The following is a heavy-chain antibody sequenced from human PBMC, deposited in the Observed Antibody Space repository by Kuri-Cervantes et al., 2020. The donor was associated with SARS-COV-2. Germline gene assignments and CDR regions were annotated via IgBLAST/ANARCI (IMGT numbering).Heavy chain of an antibody. CDR2: INDAGTTT. CDR1: GFSFSDHV. V-gene: IGHV3-23*01. CDR3: ATGFTSVWFRPLAY. Sequence: GESLKISCAASGFSFSDHVMTWVRQAPGKGLEWVSIINDAGTTTHYADSVKGRFTISRDNSKNTVYLQMNNLEVEDTAVYFCATGFTSVWFRPLAYWGQGTLVTVSS. D-gene: IGHD3-10*01. J-gene: IGHJ4*02.